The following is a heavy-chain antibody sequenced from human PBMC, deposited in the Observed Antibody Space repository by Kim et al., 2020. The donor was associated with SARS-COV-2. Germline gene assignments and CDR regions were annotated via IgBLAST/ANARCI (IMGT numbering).Heavy chain of an antibody. CDR2: IYYSGST. CDR1: GGSISSSSYY. V-gene: IGHV4-39*01. CDR3: ARPTYESIAARPGWFGP. Sequence: SETLSLTCTVSGGSISSSSYYWGWIRQPPGKGLEWFGSIYYSGSTYYNPSLKSRVTISVDTSKNQFSLKLSTVTAADTAVYYCARPTYESIAARPGWFGPWGQGAVVTVST. J-gene: IGHJ5*02. D-gene: IGHD6-6*01.